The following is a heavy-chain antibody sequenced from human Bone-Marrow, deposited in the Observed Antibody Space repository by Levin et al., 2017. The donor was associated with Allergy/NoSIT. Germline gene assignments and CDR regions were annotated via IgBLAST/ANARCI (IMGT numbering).Heavy chain of an antibody. J-gene: IGHJ3*02. CDR3: AQPGRYYYDSRDYSENGSDI. CDR1: GASLIRSSNF. V-gene: IGHV4-39*01. Sequence: GSLRLSCTVSGASLIRSSNFWAWIRQPPGKRLEWIGTMFYNGNTYYNPPLKSRATISAGNNQISLKLRSVTAADTAVYFCAQPGRYYYDSRDYSENGSDIWGQGTVVIVSA. D-gene: IGHD3-22*01. CDR2: MFYNGNT.